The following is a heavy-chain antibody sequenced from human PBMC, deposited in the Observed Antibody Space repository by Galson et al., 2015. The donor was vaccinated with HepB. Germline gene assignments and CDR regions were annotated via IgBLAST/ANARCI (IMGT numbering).Heavy chain of an antibody. D-gene: IGHD6-19*01. CDR2: ISSSSSYI. CDR1: GFTFSSYS. J-gene: IGHJ3*02. Sequence: SLRLSCAASGFTFSSYSMNWVRQAPGKGLEWVSSISSSSSYIYYADSVKGRFTISRDNAKNSLYLQMNSLRAEDTAVYYCARDRTPLYSSGWYGVAFGIWGQGTMVTVSS. CDR3: ARDRTPLYSSGWYGVAFGI. V-gene: IGHV3-21*01.